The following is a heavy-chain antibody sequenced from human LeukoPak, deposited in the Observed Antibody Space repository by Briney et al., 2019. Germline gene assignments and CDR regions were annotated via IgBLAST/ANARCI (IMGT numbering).Heavy chain of an antibody. J-gene: IGHJ4*02. CDR1: GGFISSYY. Sequence: PSETLSLTCTVSGGFISSYYWSWIRQPPGKGLEWIGYIYYSGSANYNPSLKSRVTISVDTSKNQFSLTLSSVTAADTAVYHCARVDRSSWPFYFDYWGQGILVTVSS. CDR2: IYYSGSA. D-gene: IGHD6-13*01. V-gene: IGHV4-59*01. CDR3: ARVDRSSWPFYFDY.